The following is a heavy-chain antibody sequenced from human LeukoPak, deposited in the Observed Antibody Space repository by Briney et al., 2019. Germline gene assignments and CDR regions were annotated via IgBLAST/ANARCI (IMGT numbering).Heavy chain of an antibody. CDR2: IHPNIGGR. CDR1: GYTFTDYH. V-gene: IGHV1-2*02. D-gene: IGHD1-14*01. J-gene: IGHJ4*02. Sequence: ASVKVSCKASGYTFTDYHIHWVRLAPGQGPEWIGWIHPNIGGRNYAQKFEGRVTMSRDTSISTVYMELSSLRSDDTAMYYCARLTGGSETNWGQGTLVTVSA. CDR3: ARLTGGSETN.